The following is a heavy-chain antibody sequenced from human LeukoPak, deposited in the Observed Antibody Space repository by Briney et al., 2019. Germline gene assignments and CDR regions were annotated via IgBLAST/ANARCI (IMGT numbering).Heavy chain of an antibody. D-gene: IGHD1-26*01. J-gene: IGHJ4*02. V-gene: IGHV1-46*01. CDR1: GYTFTSNY. Sequence: ASVKVSCKAFGYTFTSNYMHWVRQAPGQGPEWMGVISPSGGSTTYAQKFQGRVTLTRDMSTSTDYLELSSLRSEDTAVYYCAGAFYSGSYYGFDYWGQGTLVTVSS. CDR2: ISPSGGST. CDR3: AGAFYSGSYYGFDY.